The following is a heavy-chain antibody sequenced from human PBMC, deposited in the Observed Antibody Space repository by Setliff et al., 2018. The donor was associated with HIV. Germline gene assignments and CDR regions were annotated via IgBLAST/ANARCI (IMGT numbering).Heavy chain of an antibody. V-gene: IGHV5-51*01. CDR1: GYKFTSYW. J-gene: IGHJ3*02. CDR2: INPSTSEA. Sequence: PGESLKISCKDSGYKFTSYWVGWVRQMPGRGLEWMGFINPSTSEARYSPSFQGQVTISADKSISTAYLQWSSLKASDTAMYFCATHTLNNAFDIWGLGTMVTVSS. CDR3: ATHTLNNAFDI.